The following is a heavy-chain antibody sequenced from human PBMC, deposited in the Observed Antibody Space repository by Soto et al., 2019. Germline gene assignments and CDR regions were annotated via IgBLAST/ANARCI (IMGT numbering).Heavy chain of an antibody. CDR3: AKSSGGFFDY. V-gene: IGHV3-23*01. Sequence: GGSLRLSCAASGFTFSSYAMNWVRQAPGKGLEWVSGVSGSDGNTYNADSVKGRFTISRDNSKNTVYLQMNSLRAEDTAVYYCAKSSGGFFDYWGKGTLVTVS. D-gene: IGHD3-16*01. CDR2: VSGSDGNT. CDR1: GFTFSSYA. J-gene: IGHJ4*02.